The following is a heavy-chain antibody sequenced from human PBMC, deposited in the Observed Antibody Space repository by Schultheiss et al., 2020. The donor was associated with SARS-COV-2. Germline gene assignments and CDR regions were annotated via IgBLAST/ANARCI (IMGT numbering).Heavy chain of an antibody. D-gene: IGHD3-3*01. CDR1: GGTISSGGYY. V-gene: IGHV4-30-2*01. J-gene: IGHJ4*02. Sequence: SETLSLTSTVSGGTISSGGYYWSWNRQHPGKGLEWIGYIYHSGSTYYHPSLKSRVTISVDRSKNQYSLKLSSVTAADTAVYYCARAPEYNDFSFDYWGQGTLVTAS. CDR2: IYHSGST. CDR3: ARAPEYNDFSFDY.